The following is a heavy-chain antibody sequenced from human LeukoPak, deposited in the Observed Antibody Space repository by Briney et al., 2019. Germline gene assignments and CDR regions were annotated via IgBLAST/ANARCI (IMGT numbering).Heavy chain of an antibody. CDR3: ARASIYCSSTSCYVYYYYYTDV. V-gene: IGHV4-59*08. J-gene: IGHJ6*03. Sequence: SETLSLTCTVSGGSISSYYWSWIRQPPGKGLEWIGYIYYSGSTNYNPSPKSRVTISVDTSKNQFSLKLSSVTAADTAVYYCARASIYCSSTSCYVYYYYYTDVWGKGTTVTV. D-gene: IGHD2-2*01. CDR1: GGSISSYY. CDR2: IYYSGST.